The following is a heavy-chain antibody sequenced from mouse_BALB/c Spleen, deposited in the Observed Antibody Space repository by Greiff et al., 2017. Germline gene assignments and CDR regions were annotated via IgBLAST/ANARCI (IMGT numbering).Heavy chain of an antibody. Sequence: EVQRVESGGDLVKPGGSLKLSCAASGFTFSSYGMSWVRQTPDKRLEWVATISSGGSYTYYPDSVKGRFTISRDNAKNTLYLQMSSLKSEDTAMYYCARHDNYRYDGFAYWGQGTLVTVSA. J-gene: IGHJ3*01. CDR1: GFTFSSYG. CDR2: ISSGGSYT. CDR3: ARHDNYRYDGFAY. D-gene: IGHD2-14*01. V-gene: IGHV5-6*01.